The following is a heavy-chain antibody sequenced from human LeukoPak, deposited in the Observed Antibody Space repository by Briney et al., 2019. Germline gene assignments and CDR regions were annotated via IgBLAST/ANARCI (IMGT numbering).Heavy chain of an antibody. CDR2: ISSSSSYI. V-gene: IGHV3-21*01. D-gene: IGHD6-19*01. CDR1: GFTFSSYS. J-gene: IGHJ4*02. CDR3: ARGDSSGWCEGNFDY. Sequence: PGGSLRLSCAASGFTFSSYSMNWVRQAPGKGLEWVSSISSSSSYIYYADSVKGRFTISRDNGKNSLYLQMNSLRAEDTAVYYCARGDSSGWCEGNFDYWGQGTLVTVSS.